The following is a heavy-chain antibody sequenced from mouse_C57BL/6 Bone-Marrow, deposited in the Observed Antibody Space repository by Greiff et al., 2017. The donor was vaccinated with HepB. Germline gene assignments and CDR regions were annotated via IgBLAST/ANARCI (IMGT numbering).Heavy chain of an antibody. J-gene: IGHJ2*01. CDR3: ARNSGGSSLYYFDY. CDR1: GYTFTSYG. Sequence: VKLMESGAELARPGASVKLSCKASGYTFTSYGISWVKQRTGQGLEWIGEIYPRSGNTYYNEKFKGKATLTADKSSSTAYMELRSLTSEDSAVYFCARNSGGSSLYYFDYWGQGTTLTVSS. CDR2: IYPRSGNT. V-gene: IGHV1-81*01. D-gene: IGHD1-1*01.